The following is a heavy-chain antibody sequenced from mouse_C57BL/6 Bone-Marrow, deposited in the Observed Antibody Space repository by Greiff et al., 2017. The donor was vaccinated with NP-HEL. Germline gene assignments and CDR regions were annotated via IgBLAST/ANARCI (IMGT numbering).Heavy chain of an antibody. CDR3: ARVPTGTVYFDY. CDR1: GFTFSSYA. J-gene: IGHJ2*01. CDR2: ISDGGSYT. Sequence: EVQLVESGGGLVKPGGSLKLSCAASGFTFSSYAMSWVRQTPEKRLEWVATISDGGSYTSYPDNVKGRFTISRDNAKNNLYLQMSHLKSEDTAMYYCARVPTGTVYFDYWGQGTTLTVSS. D-gene: IGHD4-1*02. V-gene: IGHV5-4*01.